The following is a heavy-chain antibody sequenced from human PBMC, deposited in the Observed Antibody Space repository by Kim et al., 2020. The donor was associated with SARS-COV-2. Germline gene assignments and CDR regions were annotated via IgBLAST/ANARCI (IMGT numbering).Heavy chain of an antibody. J-gene: IGHJ4*02. CDR1: GGSFSGYY. Sequence: SETLSLTCAVYGGSFSGYYWSWIRQPPGKGLEWIGEINHSGSTNYNPSLKSRVTISVDTSKNQFSLKLSSVTAADTAVYYCARGRLSSVTMIVVVTHRRDYFDYWGQGTLVTVSS. CDR3: ARGRLSSVTMIVVVTHRRDYFDY. CDR2: INHSGST. D-gene: IGHD3-22*01. V-gene: IGHV4-34*01.